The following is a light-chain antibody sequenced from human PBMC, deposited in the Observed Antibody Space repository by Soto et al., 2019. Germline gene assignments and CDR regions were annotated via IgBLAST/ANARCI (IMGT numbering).Light chain of an antibody. CDR2: TNN. J-gene: IGLJ1*01. CDR3: AAWDDSLNGYV. Sequence: ALTQPPSASGTPGQRVTISCSGSSSNIGINTVNWYQQLPGTAPKLLIHTNNQRPSGVPDRFSGSKSGTSASLAISGLQSEDEADYYCAAWDDSLNGYVFGTGTKVTVL. CDR1: SSNIGINT. V-gene: IGLV1-44*01.